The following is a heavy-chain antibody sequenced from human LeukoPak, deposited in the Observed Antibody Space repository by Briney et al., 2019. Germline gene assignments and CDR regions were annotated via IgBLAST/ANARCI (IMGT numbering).Heavy chain of an antibody. CDR2: IYYSGST. CDR3: ARLFGELLDYNWFDP. V-gene: IGHV4-39*01. CDR1: GGSISSYY. Sequence: SETLSLTCTVSGGSISSYYWSWIRQPPGKGLEWIGSIYYSGSTYYNPSLKSRVTISVDTSKNQFSLKLSSVTAADTAVYYCARLFGELLDYNWFDPWGQGTLVTVSS. D-gene: IGHD3-10*01. J-gene: IGHJ5*02.